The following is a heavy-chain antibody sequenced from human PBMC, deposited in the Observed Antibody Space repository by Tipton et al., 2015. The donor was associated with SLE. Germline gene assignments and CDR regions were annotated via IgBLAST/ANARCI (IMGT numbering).Heavy chain of an antibody. J-gene: IGHJ4*02. CDR1: GGSITTVGYY. V-gene: IGHV4-31*03. Sequence: TLSLTCTVSGGSITTVGYYWSWIRQHPGKGLEWIGYTYYSGSPYYNPSLKSRVTISLDMSKNQFSLRLSSVTAADTAVYYCARTEQGTGSYYRLVFEIWGQGTLVTVSS. D-gene: IGHD3-10*01. CDR3: ARTEQGTGSYYRLVFEI. CDR2: TYYSGSP.